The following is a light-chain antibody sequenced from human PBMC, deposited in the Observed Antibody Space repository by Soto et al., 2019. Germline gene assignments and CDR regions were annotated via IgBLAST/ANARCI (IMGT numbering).Light chain of an antibody. CDR1: QNINKW. Sequence: DIQMTQSPSTLSASVGDRVTITCRASQNINKWLAWYQHKPGKAPALLIYEASSLGGGVPSRFSGSGFGTEFTLTISSLQPDGFATYYCQQYNRYRAFGQGTKVEIK. J-gene: IGKJ1*01. CDR3: QQYNRYRA. V-gene: IGKV1-5*03. CDR2: EAS.